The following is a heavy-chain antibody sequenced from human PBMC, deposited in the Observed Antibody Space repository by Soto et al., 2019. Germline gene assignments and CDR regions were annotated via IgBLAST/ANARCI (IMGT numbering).Heavy chain of an antibody. V-gene: IGHV1-18*01. J-gene: IGHJ6*02. Sequence: ASVKVSCKASGYTFTSYGISWVRQAPGQGLEWMGWIRAYNGNTNYAQKLQGRVTMTTDTSTSTAYMELRSVRSDATAVYYCARDKGGLLEWLSLPDRGMDVWGQGTTATVSS. D-gene: IGHD3-3*01. CDR3: ARDKGGLLEWLSLPDRGMDV. CDR2: IRAYNGNT. CDR1: GYTFTSYG.